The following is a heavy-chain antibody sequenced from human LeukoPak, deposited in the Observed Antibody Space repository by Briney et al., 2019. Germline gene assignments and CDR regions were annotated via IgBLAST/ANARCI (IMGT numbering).Heavy chain of an antibody. CDR2: IYSGVST. CDR1: GFTVSSNY. D-gene: IGHD3-10*01. V-gene: IGHV3-66*01. J-gene: IGHJ4*02. Sequence: GGSLRLSCTASGFTVSSNYISWVHQAPGKGLEWGSVIYSGVSTYYADSVKDRFTISRDNSKNMLYLQMNSLRAEDTAVYYCTTSQYYYGSGSYFGGFDYWGQGTLVTVSS. CDR3: TTSQYYYGSGSYFGGFDY.